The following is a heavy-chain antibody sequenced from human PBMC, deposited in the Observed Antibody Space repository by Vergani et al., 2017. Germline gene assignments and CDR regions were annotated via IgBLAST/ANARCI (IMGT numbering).Heavy chain of an antibody. CDR3: AKEGRSGITPFVAD. CDR1: GFTFSSDA. Sequence: EVQLLESGGGLVQPGGSLRVSCAASGFTFSSDAMSWVRQAPGKGLEWISAINRGSTTYYADSVKGRFTISRDNSKNTVFLQMNSLRAEDTAVYYCAKEGRSGITPFVADWGQGTLVTVSS. V-gene: IGHV3-23*01. CDR2: INRGSTT. J-gene: IGHJ4*02. D-gene: IGHD1-26*01.